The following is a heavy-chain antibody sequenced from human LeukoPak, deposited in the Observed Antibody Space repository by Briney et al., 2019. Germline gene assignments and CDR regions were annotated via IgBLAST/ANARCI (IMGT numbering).Heavy chain of an antibody. J-gene: IGHJ3*02. CDR1: GFTFTNNA. V-gene: IGHV3-23*01. CDR2: IRGPGGGGTT. CDR3: AKDRGLYDILTGYDDAFDI. Sequence: GGSLRLSCAASGFTFTNNAMTWVRQPPGKGLQWVSTIRGPGGGGTTYYADSVKGRFSISRDNSKNTLYLQMDSLRAEDTAIYYCAKDRGLYDILTGYDDAFDIWGQGTMVTVSS. D-gene: IGHD3-9*01.